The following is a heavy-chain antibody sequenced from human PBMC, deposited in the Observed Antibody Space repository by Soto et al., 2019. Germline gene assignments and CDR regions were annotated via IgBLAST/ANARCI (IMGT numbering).Heavy chain of an antibody. V-gene: IGHV1-69*01. CDR2: IIPIVGTA. Sequence: QVQLVQSGAEVKKPGASVKVSCKASGGTFSSYAISWVRQAPGHWLEWMGGIIPIVGTANYAQKFQGSVTITYDESTSTAYMELSSMRSEYTAVYYCASVFHDDFWCGYSVHYYYYGMAVWGHGTTVPVSS. J-gene: IGHJ6*02. CDR1: GGTFSSYA. CDR3: ASVFHDDFWCGYSVHYYYYGMAV. D-gene: IGHD3-3*01.